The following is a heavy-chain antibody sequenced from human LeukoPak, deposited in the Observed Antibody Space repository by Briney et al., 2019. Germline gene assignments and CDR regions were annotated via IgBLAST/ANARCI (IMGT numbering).Heavy chain of an antibody. CDR1: GGSISSHF. D-gene: IGHD6-13*01. J-gene: IGHJ6*03. CDR3: ARDHPPAAAPGYYMDV. V-gene: IGHV4-59*11. Sequence: SETLSLTCTVSGGSISSHFWSWIRQPPGKGLKKIGYIHNSGITNYNSSLKSRVTMSVDTSKNQFSLMLRSVTAADTAVYYCARDHPPAAAPGYYMDVWGKGTTVTVSS. CDR2: IHNSGIT.